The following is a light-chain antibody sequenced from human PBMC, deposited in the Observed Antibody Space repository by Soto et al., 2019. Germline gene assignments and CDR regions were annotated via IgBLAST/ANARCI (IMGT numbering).Light chain of an antibody. CDR3: QQYESTPPT. V-gene: IGKV4-1*01. CDR1: QSVLYSSNNKNY. Sequence: DSVMTQSPDSLAVSLVERATINCKSSQSVLYSSNNKNYLAWYQQRPGQPPKLLIYWASTRESGVPDRFSGSGSGTDFTLTITSLQAEDVAVYYCQQYESTPPTFGQGTKLEIK. J-gene: IGKJ2*01. CDR2: WAS.